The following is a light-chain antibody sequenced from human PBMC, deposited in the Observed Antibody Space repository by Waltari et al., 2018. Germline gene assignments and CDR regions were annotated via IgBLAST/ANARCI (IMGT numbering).Light chain of an antibody. V-gene: IGLV2-8*01. J-gene: IGLJ3*02. CDR3: SSYAGGSILM. CDR2: WVP. Sequence: QQPPGQAPSIWVCWVPERPSGVPDCFSGANADNTASLAVSGLQAEEEADYYCSSYAGGSILMFGGGTKLTVL.